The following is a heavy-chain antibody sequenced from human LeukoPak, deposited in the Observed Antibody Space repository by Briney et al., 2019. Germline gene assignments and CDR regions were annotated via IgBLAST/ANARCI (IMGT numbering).Heavy chain of an antibody. V-gene: IGHV3-23*01. Sequence: GGSLRLSCEASGFTFRSYAMSWVRQAPGKGLEWVSGNSGSGGSTYYADSVKGRFTISRDNSKNTLYLQMNSLRAEDTAVYYCAKGFYKGVFDYWGQGTLVTVSS. CDR3: AKGFYKGVFDY. J-gene: IGHJ4*02. D-gene: IGHD3-3*01. CDR1: GFTFRSYA. CDR2: NSGSGGST.